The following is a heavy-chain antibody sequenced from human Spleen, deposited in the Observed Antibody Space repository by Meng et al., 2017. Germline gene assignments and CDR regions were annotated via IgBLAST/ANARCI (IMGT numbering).Heavy chain of an antibody. CDR2: INHSGST. D-gene: IGHD5-18*01. J-gene: IGHJ4*02. V-gene: IGHV4-34*01. Sequence: QVQLQQWGAGLLKPSDTLSLTCGVYGGSFSGYYWTWIRQPPGKGLEWIGEINHSGSTNYNPSLKGRVTISVDTSKNQFSLKLSSVTAADTAVYYCARGIRGYSYAYDYWGQGTLVTVSS. CDR1: GGSFSGYY. CDR3: ARGIRGYSYAYDY.